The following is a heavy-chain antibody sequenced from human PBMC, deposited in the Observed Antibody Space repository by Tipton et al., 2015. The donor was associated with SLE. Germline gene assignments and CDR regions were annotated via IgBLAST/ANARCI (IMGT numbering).Heavy chain of an antibody. Sequence: TLSLTCTVTGGSISSYYWSWIRQSPGKGLEWIGFIYYTGSTTYNPSLKSRVTISADMSKKQVSLKLTSVTAADTAVCYCARTSHYYDSSGYEWFDPWGQGTLVTVSS. J-gene: IGHJ5*02. D-gene: IGHD3-22*01. CDR1: GGSISSYY. V-gene: IGHV4-59*01. CDR3: ARTSHYYDSSGYEWFDP. CDR2: IYYTGST.